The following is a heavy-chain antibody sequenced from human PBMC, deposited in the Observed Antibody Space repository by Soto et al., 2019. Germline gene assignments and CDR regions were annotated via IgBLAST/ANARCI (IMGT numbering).Heavy chain of an antibody. J-gene: IGHJ4*02. V-gene: IGHV4-31*03. CDR1: GGSINSGGYC. CDR2: ISYGGST. Sequence: QVQLQESGPGLVKPSQTLSLTCTVSGGSINSGGYCWSWIRQHPGKGLDWIGCISYGGSTSYNPSLKSRVTISVDTSKNQSSLNLSSVTAADTAVYYCSRGILVWGQGALITVSS. D-gene: IGHD5-18*01. CDR3: SRGILV.